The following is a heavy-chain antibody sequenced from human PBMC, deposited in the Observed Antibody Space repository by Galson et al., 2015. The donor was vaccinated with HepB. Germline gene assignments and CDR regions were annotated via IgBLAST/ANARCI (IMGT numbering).Heavy chain of an antibody. CDR2: ITRSGGKT. D-gene: IGHD2-15*01. CDR1: GFTFTRYA. V-gene: IGHV3-23*01. CDR3: AKDGIMVANNPYHFHY. Sequence: SLRLSCAASGFTFTRYAMPWVRQAPGKGLEWVASITRSGGKTYYTDSVKGRFTIHRDNSKNTLFLQLNSLRAEDTAVYYCAKDGIMVANNPYHFHYWGQGTLVTVSS. J-gene: IGHJ4*02.